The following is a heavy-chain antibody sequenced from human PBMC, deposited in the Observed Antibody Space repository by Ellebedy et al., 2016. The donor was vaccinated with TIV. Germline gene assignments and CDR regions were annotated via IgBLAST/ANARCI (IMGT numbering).Heavy chain of an antibody. CDR1: GYTFTSYY. V-gene: IGHV1-2*04. CDR3: ARDGKIVVASFDY. D-gene: IGHD3-22*01. J-gene: IGHJ4*02. CDR2: INPNSGGT. Sequence: ASVKVSCXASGYTFTSYYMHWVRQAPGQGLEWMGWINPNSGGTNYAQKFQGWVTMTRDTSISTAYMELSRLRSDDTAVYYCARDGKIVVASFDYWGQGTLVTVSS.